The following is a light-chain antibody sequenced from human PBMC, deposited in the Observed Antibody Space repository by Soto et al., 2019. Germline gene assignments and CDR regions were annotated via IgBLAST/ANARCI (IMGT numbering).Light chain of an antibody. Sequence: EIVMTQSPAPLSVSPGERATLSCRASQSVSCNLCWYQQKPGQAPRLLIYGASLRATGIPARFSGSGSGTEFTLAISSLQSEDSAIYDCQQYNNWRTFGQGTKLEIK. J-gene: IGKJ2*02. CDR2: GAS. CDR1: QSVSCN. CDR3: QQYNNWRT. V-gene: IGKV3-15*01.